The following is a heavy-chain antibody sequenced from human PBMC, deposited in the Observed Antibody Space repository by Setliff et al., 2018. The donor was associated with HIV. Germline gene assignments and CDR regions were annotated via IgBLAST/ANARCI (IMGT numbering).Heavy chain of an antibody. Sequence: ASVKVSCKASGYTFTNYAMHWVRQAPGQRLEWMGWINAGNGNTKYSQKIQGRVTITRDTSASTAYMELSSLRSEDTAMYYCANGYSSGWYLVTAFDIWGQGTMVTVSS. CDR1: GYTFTNYA. D-gene: IGHD6-19*01. V-gene: IGHV1-3*01. J-gene: IGHJ3*02. CDR3: ANGYSSGWYLVTAFDI. CDR2: INAGNGNT.